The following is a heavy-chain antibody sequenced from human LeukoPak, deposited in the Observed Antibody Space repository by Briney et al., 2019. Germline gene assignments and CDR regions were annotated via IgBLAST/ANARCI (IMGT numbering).Heavy chain of an antibody. CDR3: ARVVRNLGYCSGGSCYSPYYYYYMDV. Sequence: PGGSLRLSCAASGFTFSSYAMHWVRQAPGKGLEWVAVISYDGSNKYYADSVKGRFTISRDNSKNTLYLQMNSLRAEDTAVYYCARVVRNLGYCSGGSCYSPYYYYYMDVWGKGTTVTVSS. D-gene: IGHD2-15*01. J-gene: IGHJ6*03. CDR2: ISYDGSNK. CDR1: GFTFSSYA. V-gene: IGHV3-30*04.